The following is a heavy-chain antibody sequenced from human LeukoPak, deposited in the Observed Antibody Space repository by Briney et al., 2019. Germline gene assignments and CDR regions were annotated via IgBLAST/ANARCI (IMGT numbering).Heavy chain of an antibody. J-gene: IGHJ5*02. Sequence: GGSLRLSCAASGFTFSSYGMSWVRQAPGKGLEWVSGINWNGGSTGYADSVKGRFTISRDNAKNSLYLQMNSLRAEDTALYYCARDLGSSSWSPFDPWGQGTLVTVSS. CDR2: INWNGGST. CDR1: GFTFSSYG. CDR3: ARDLGSSSWSPFDP. D-gene: IGHD6-13*01. V-gene: IGHV3-20*04.